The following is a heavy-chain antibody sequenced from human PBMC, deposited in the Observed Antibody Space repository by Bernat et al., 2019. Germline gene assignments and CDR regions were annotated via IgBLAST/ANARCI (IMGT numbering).Heavy chain of an antibody. CDR2: IGTPGDT. CDR1: GFTFSTYD. V-gene: IGHV3-13*04. D-gene: IGHD6-19*01. Sequence: VQLVESGGGVVQPGGSLRLSCAASGFTFSTYDLHWVRQATGKGLEWVSAIGTPGDTYYAGSVEGRFTISRENARNSVYLQMNSLRAGDTAVYYCARAQNIAVAGPGAFDIWGQGTMVTVSS. J-gene: IGHJ3*02. CDR3: ARAQNIAVAGPGAFDI.